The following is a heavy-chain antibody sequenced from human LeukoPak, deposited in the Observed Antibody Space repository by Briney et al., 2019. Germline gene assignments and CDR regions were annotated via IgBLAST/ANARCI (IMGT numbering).Heavy chain of an antibody. CDR1: GFTFSSYA. CDR2: ISGSGGST. J-gene: IGHJ4*02. Sequence: GGSLRLSCAASGFTFSSYAMSWVRQAPGKELEWVSAISGSGGSTYYADSVKGRFTISRDNSKNTLYLQMNSLRAEDTAVYYCAKDPHYDSSGYYLYYFDYWGQGTLVTVSS. V-gene: IGHV3-23*01. CDR3: AKDPHYDSSGYYLYYFDY. D-gene: IGHD3-22*01.